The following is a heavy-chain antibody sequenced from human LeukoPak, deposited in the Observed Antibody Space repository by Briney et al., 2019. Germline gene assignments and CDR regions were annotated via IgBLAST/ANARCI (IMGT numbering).Heavy chain of an antibody. CDR2: ISSSGSTI. CDR1: GFTFSDYY. Sequence: GGSLRLSCAASGFTFSDYYMSCIRQAPGKGLEWVSYISSSGSTIYYADSVKGRFTISRNNAKNSLYLQMNSLRAEDTAVYYCARDLPTDYYDSSGYYYEHFQHWGQGTLVTVSS. CDR3: ARDLPTDYYDSSGYYYEHFQH. D-gene: IGHD3-22*01. V-gene: IGHV3-11*01. J-gene: IGHJ1*01.